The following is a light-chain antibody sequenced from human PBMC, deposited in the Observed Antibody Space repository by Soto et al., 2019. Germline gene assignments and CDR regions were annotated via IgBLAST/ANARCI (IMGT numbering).Light chain of an antibody. Sequence: QSALTQPASVSGSPGQSITISCTGTSSDVGIYNLVSWYQHHPAKAPQLMIFEVSKRPSGVSNRFSGSKSGNTASLTISGLQAEDEADYYCCSYAGSSFYVFGTGTKVTVL. J-gene: IGLJ1*01. CDR1: SSDVGIYNL. CDR3: CSYAGSSFYV. CDR2: EVS. V-gene: IGLV2-23*02.